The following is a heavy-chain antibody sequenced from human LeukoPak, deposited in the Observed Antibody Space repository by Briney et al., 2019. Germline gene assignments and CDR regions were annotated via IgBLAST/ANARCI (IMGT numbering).Heavy chain of an antibody. J-gene: IGHJ4*02. Sequence: SETLSLTCTVSGGSISSSRYYWGWIRQPPGKGLEWIGSIYYSGITYYNPSLKRRVTISVDTSKNQFSLKLSSVTAADTAVYYCARLARKYQLQTLAYWGQGTLVTVSS. CDR3: ARLARKYQLQTLAY. V-gene: IGHV4-39*01. CDR2: IYYSGIT. D-gene: IGHD2-2*01. CDR1: GGSISSSRYY.